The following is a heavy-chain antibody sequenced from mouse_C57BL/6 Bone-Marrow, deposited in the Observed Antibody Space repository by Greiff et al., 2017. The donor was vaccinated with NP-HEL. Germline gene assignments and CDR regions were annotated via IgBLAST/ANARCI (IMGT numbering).Heavy chain of an antibody. J-gene: IGHJ1*03. CDR1: GYSITSGYY. Sequence: EVQLQQSGPGLVKPSQSLSLTCSVTGYSITSGYYWNWIRQFPGNKLEWMGYISYDGSNNYNPSLKNRISITRDTSKNPFFLKLNSVTTEDTATYYCARETTVVATGDWYFDVWGTGTTVTVSS. V-gene: IGHV3-6*01. D-gene: IGHD1-1*01. CDR2: ISYDGSN. CDR3: ARETTVVATGDWYFDV.